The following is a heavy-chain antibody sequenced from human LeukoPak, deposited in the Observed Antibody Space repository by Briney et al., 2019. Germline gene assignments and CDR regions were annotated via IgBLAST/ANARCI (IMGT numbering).Heavy chain of an antibody. CDR2: ITQSGNT. V-gene: IGHV4-34*01. CDR3: ARHDEYSSNHVGLDY. D-gene: IGHD6-13*01. CDR1: GGSFSNFY. Sequence: SETLSLTCAIYGGSFSNFYWNWIRQSPGKGLEWIGEITQSGNTNYNPSLKSRVTISVDTSKNHFSLKLTSVTAADTAVYYCARHDEYSSNHVGLDYWGQGTLVTVSS. J-gene: IGHJ4*02.